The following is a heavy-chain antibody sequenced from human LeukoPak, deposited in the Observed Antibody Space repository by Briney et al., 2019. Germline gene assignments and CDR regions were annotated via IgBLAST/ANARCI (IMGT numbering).Heavy chain of an antibody. Sequence: KPSETLSLTCTVSGYSISRGYYWSWIRQPPGKGLEWIGEINHSGSTNYNPSLKSRVTISVDTSKNQFSLKLSSVTAADTAVHYCARGFIAVAGIDYWGQGTLVTVSS. J-gene: IGHJ4*02. CDR3: ARGFIAVAGIDY. CDR2: INHSGST. V-gene: IGHV4-34*01. D-gene: IGHD6-19*01. CDR1: GYSISRGYY.